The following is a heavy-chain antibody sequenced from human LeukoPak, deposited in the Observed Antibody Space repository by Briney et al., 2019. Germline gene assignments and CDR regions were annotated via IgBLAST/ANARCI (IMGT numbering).Heavy chain of an antibody. CDR2: ISSSSSTI. CDR3: ARGGYSGYEPLYF. Sequence: GRSLRLSCAASGFTFSSYTMHWVRQAPGKGLEWVSYISSSSSTIYYADSVKGRFTISRDNAKNSLYLQMNSLRAEDTAVYYCARGGYSGYEPLYFWGQGTLVTVSS. D-gene: IGHD5-12*01. J-gene: IGHJ4*02. V-gene: IGHV3-48*04. CDR1: GFTFSSYT.